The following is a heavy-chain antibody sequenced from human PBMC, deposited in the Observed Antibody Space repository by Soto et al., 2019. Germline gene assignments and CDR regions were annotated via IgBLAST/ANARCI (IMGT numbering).Heavy chain of an antibody. Sequence: QVQLQESGPGRVKPSETLSLKCTVSDGSISPNYWTWIRQPPGTGLEWIGYFYYAGTTTYHPSLNSRVSISLDTSKNEVALKLTSVTAADTAVYYCARLGAYYQALDSCGQGILVTVSS. D-gene: IGHD3-22*01. V-gene: IGHV4-59*08. CDR3: ARLGAYYQALDS. CDR2: FYYAGTT. CDR1: DGSISPNY. J-gene: IGHJ4*02.